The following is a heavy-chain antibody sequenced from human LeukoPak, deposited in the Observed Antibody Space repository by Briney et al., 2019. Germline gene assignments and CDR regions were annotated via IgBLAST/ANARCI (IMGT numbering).Heavy chain of an antibody. J-gene: IGHJ4*02. CDR1: GYTFTSYD. D-gene: IGHD6-19*01. CDR3: GRAGGGYSSGTTYYFDY. CDR2: MNPNSGNT. V-gene: IGHV1-8*01. Sequence: ASVKVSCKASGYTFTSYDINWVRQATGQGLEWMGWMNPNSGNTGYAQKFQGRVTMTRNTSISTAYMELSSLRSENTAVYYCGRAGGGYSSGTTYYFDYWGQGTLVTVSS.